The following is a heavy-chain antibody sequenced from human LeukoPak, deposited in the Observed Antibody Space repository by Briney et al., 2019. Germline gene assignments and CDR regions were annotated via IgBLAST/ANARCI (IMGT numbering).Heavy chain of an antibody. J-gene: IGHJ5*02. Sequence: GGSLRLSCAASGFTFSNYGMHWVRQAPGKGLEWVAFIRFDGSDKYYADSVKGRLTISRDNSKKTLYLQMNSLRAEDTAVYYCARRGAGSSTRGFDPWGQGTLVTVSS. CDR2: IRFDGSDK. D-gene: IGHD2-2*01. CDR3: ARRGAGSSTRGFDP. V-gene: IGHV3-30*02. CDR1: GFTFSNYG.